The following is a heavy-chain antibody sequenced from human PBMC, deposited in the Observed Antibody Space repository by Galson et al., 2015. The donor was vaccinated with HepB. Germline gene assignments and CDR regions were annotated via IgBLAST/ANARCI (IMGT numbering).Heavy chain of an antibody. CDR1: GFTFSSYS. CDR2: ISSSSSTI. D-gene: IGHD2-2*01. Sequence: SLRLSCAASGFTFSSYSMNWVRQAPGKGLEWVSYISSSSSTIYYADSVKGRFTISRDNSKNTLYLQMNSLRAEDTAVYYCARDGSGERHCTTTSCPNWIDPWGQGTLVTVSS. V-gene: IGHV3-48*01. J-gene: IGHJ5*02. CDR3: ARDGSGERHCTTTSCPNWIDP.